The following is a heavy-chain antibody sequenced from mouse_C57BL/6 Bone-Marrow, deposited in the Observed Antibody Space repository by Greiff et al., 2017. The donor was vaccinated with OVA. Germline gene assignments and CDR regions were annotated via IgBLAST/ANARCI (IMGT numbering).Heavy chain of an antibody. CDR2: IDPSDSYT. CDR1: GYTFTSYW. V-gene: IGHV1-59*01. CDR3: ARSGYYGSSPYCDY. D-gene: IGHD1-1*01. J-gene: IGHJ2*01. Sequence: VQLQQPGAELVRPGTSVKLSCKASGYTFTSYWLHWVKQRPGQGLEWIGVIDPSDSYTNYNQKFKGKATLTVDTSSSTAYMQLSSLTSEDSAVYYCARSGYYGSSPYCDYWGQGTTLTVSS.